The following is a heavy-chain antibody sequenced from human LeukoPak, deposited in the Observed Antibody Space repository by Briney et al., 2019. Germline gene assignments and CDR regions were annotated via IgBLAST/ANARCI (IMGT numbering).Heavy chain of an antibody. J-gene: IGHJ5*02. D-gene: IGHD1-14*01. V-gene: IGHV1-69*05. CDR1: GGTFSSYA. Sequence: GSSVKVSCKASGGTFSSYAISWVRQAPGQGLEWMGGIIPIFGTANYAQKFQGRVTMTRNTSISTAYMELSSLRSEDTAVYYCARGTGRNWFDPWGQGTLVTVSS. CDR3: ARGTGRNWFDP. CDR2: IIPIFGTA.